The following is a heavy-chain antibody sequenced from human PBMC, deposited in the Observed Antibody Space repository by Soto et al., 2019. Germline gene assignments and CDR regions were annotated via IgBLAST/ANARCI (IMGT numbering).Heavy chain of an antibody. CDR2: MYSGGGT. D-gene: IGHD4-17*01. J-gene: IGHJ4*02. V-gene: IGHV3-66*01. Sequence: PGGSLRLSCAASGFTVNSIHMGWVRQAPGKGLEWVSFMYSGGGTYYTDSVKGRFTISRDNSENTLCLEMNSLRDEDTAVYYCARTVIRYYNDYWGQGALVTVSS. CDR1: GFTVNSIH. CDR3: ARTVIRYYNDY.